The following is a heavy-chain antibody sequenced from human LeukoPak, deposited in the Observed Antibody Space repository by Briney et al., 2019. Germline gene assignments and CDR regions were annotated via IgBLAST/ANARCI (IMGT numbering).Heavy chain of an antibody. V-gene: IGHV1-2*02. Sequence: ASVKVSCKASGYTFTSYGISWVRQAPGQGLEWMGWINPNSGGTNYAQRLQGRVTMTRDTSISTAYMELSRLRSDDTAVYYCARGPRRDGYNTSYGMDVWGQGTTVTVSS. D-gene: IGHD5-24*01. CDR3: ARGPRRDGYNTSYGMDV. CDR2: INPNSGGT. J-gene: IGHJ6*02. CDR1: GYTFTSYG.